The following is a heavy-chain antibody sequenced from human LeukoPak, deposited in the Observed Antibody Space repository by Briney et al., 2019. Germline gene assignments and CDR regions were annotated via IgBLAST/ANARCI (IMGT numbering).Heavy chain of an antibody. CDR3: ARAQDIVVVVAATLGY. V-gene: IGHV1-2*02. Sequence: GASVKVSCKASGYTFTGYYMHWVRQAPGQGLEWMGWFNPNSGGTNYAQKFQGRVTMTRDTSISTAYRELSRLRSDDTAVYYCARAQDIVVVVAATLGYWGQGTLVTVSS. D-gene: IGHD2-15*01. J-gene: IGHJ4*02. CDR1: GYTFTGYY. CDR2: FNPNSGGT.